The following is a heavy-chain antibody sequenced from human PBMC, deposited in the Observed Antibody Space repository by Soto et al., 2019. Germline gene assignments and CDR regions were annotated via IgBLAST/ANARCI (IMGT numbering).Heavy chain of an antibody. CDR1: GGSISSGGYY. V-gene: IGHV4-31*03. CDR3: ATYDSSGYYYGFDY. Sequence: SETLSLTCTVSGGSISSGGYYWSWIRQHPGKGLEWIGYIYYTGSTYYNPSLKSRVTISVDTSKNQFSLKLRSVTAADTAVYYCATYDSSGYYYGFDYWGQGTLVTVSS. CDR2: IYYTGST. D-gene: IGHD3-22*01. J-gene: IGHJ4*02.